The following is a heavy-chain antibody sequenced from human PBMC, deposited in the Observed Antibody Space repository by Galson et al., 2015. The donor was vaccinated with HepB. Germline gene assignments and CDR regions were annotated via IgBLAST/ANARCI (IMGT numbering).Heavy chain of an antibody. CDR3: ARSGDFWSGLRPYYYGMDV. J-gene: IGHJ6*02. CDR2: IIPIFGTA. D-gene: IGHD3-3*01. CDR1: GGTFSSYA. V-gene: IGHV1-69*13. Sequence: SVKVSCKASGGTFSSYAISWVRQAPGQGLEWMGGIIPIFGTANYAQKFQGRVTITADESTSTAYMELSSLRSEDTAVYYCARSGDFWSGLRPYYYGMDVWGQGTTVTVSS.